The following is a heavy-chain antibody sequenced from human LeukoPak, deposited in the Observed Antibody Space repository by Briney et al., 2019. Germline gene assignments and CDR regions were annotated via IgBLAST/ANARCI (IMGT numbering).Heavy chain of an antibody. Sequence: KFSCKASGGTFSNYAITWVRQAPGQGLEFMGRIVPILEITNYAEKFQGRVTITADKSTTTAYLELSSLKSEDTAVYYCARDQSGGSNNWFDPWGQGTLVIVSS. J-gene: IGHJ5*02. CDR1: GGTFSNYA. D-gene: IGHD1-26*01. V-gene: IGHV1-69*04. CDR3: ARDQSGGSNNWFDP. CDR2: IVPILEIT.